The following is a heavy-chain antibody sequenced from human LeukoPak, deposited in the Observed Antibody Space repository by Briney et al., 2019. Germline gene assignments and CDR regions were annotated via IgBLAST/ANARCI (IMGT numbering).Heavy chain of an antibody. J-gene: IGHJ4*02. Sequence: PSETLSLTCTVSGGSISSSSYYWGWIRQPPGKGLEWIGYIYYSGSTNYNPSLKSRVTISVDTSKNQFSLKLSSVTAADTAVYYCARVGYKQQWGDFDYWGQGTLVTVSS. CDR1: GGSISSSSYY. V-gene: IGHV4-61*05. CDR2: IYYSGST. CDR3: ARVGYKQQWGDFDY. D-gene: IGHD6-13*01.